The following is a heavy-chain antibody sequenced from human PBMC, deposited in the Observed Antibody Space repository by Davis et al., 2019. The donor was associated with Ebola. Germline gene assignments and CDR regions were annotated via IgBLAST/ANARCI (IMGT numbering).Heavy chain of an antibody. Sequence: SVKVSCKSSGDTFRSFAVSWVRQAPGQGLAWMGGIIPIFRSPNYAQKFQGRVTITADESTSTVYIELSSLTSEDTAIYYCARLFALDWGLSDDFDIWGQGTMVTVSS. V-gene: IGHV1-69*13. CDR2: IIPIFRSP. D-gene: IGHD7-27*01. J-gene: IGHJ3*02. CDR3: ARLFALDWGLSDDFDI. CDR1: GDTFRSFA.